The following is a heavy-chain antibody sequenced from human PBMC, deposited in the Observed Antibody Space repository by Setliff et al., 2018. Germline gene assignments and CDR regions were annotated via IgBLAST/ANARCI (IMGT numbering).Heavy chain of an antibody. Sequence: ASVKVSCKASGYTFSHSGITWVRQAPGQGLEWMGWISAYTGNTNYAQKLQGRVTMTTDASTSTVYMELSSLESNDTAVYYCARAGSAPARRKGVFEYWGQGTLVTVSS. CDR1: GYTFSHSG. D-gene: IGHD6-13*01. V-gene: IGHV1-18*01. CDR3: ARAGSAPARRKGVFEY. CDR2: ISAYTGNT. J-gene: IGHJ4*02.